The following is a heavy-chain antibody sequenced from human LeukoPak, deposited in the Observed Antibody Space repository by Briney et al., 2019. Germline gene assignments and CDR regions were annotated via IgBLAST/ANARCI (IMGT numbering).Heavy chain of an antibody. CDR2: ISGSGSNT. CDR1: GFTFSSYT. CDR3: ARDHSPYYDFWSGYYTPRTNYYYGMDV. V-gene: IGHV3-23*01. D-gene: IGHD3-3*01. Sequence: PGGSLRLSCAASGFTFSSYTMNWFRQAPGKGLEWVSAISGSGSNTYYAGSVKGRFTISRDNSKNTLYLQMNSLRAEDTAVYYCARDHSPYYDFWSGYYTPRTNYYYGMDVWGQGTTVTVSS. J-gene: IGHJ6*02.